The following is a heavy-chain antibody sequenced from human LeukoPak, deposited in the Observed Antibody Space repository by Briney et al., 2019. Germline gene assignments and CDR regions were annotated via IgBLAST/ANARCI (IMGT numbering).Heavy chain of an antibody. V-gene: IGHV3-23*01. D-gene: IGHD3-16*01. J-gene: IGHJ5*02. CDR1: GFTFSSYG. Sequence: QPGGSLRLSCAASGFTFSSYGMSWVRQAPGKGLEWVSAISGSGGSTYYADSVKGRFTISRDNSKNTLYLQMNSLRAEDTAVYYCGCLGGVPPSPTWFDPWGQGTLVTVSS. CDR2: ISGSGGST. CDR3: GCLGGVPPSPTWFDP.